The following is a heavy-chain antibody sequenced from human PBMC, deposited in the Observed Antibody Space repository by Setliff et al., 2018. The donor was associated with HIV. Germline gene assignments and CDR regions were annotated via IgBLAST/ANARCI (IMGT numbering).Heavy chain of an antibody. CDR1: GFTFGDSV. CDR3: TRRYYDNSGSFRY. Sequence: KAGGSLRLSCKGSGFTFGDSVMSWFRQAPGKGLEWVGFIRGKAYGGTTQYAASVKDRFTISRDDSKSIAYLQMNSLKTDDTAVYYCTRRYYDNSGSFRYWGQGTLVTVSS. CDR2: IRGKAYGGTT. J-gene: IGHJ4*02. D-gene: IGHD3-22*01. V-gene: IGHV3-49*05.